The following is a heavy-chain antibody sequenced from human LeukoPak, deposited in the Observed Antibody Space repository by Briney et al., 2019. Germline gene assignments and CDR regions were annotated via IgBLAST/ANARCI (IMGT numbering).Heavy chain of an antibody. J-gene: IGHJ6*03. Sequence: ASVKVSCKASGYTFTSYGISWVRQAPGQGLEWMGWISAYNGNTNYAQKLQGRVTMTTDTSTSTAYMELRSLRSDDTAVYYCARVKMVRGVLNLYYYYYYMDVWGKGTTVTISS. V-gene: IGHV1-18*01. CDR3: ARVKMVRGVLNLYYYYYYMDV. D-gene: IGHD3-10*01. CDR2: ISAYNGNT. CDR1: GYTFTSYG.